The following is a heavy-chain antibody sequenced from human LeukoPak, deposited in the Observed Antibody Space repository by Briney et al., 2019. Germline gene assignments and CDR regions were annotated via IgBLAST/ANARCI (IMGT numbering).Heavy chain of an antibody. V-gene: IGHV4-39*07. D-gene: IGHD6-13*01. CDR2: IYYSGST. Sequence: PSETLSLTCTVSGGSISSSSYYWGWIRQPPGKGLEWIGSIYYSGSTYYNPSLKSRVTISVDTSKNQFSLKLSSVTAADTAVYYCARATPSVDGYASSSSWSPAFDIWGQGTMVTVSS. CDR3: ARATPSVDGYASSSSWSPAFDI. CDR1: GGSISSSSYY. J-gene: IGHJ3*02.